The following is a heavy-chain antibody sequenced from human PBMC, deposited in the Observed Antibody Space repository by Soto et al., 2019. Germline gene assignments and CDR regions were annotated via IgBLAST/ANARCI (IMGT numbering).Heavy chain of an antibody. J-gene: IGHJ4*02. CDR2: ISDSGDGA. CDR3: AKGRRPFCSGGTCYWTDDY. Sequence: EVQLLESGGGVVQPGGSLRLACEASGITFSTYPMSWVRQAPGKGLEWVSAISDSGDGAYYADSVNGRFTISRDNSKNTLYLQMNALRADDTAFYYCAKGRRPFCSGGTCYWTDDYWGQGTLVTVSS. CDR1: GITFSTYP. D-gene: IGHD2-15*01. V-gene: IGHV3-23*01.